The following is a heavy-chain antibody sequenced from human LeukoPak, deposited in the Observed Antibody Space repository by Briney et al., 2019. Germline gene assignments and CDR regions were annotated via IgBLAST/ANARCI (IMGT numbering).Heavy chain of an antibody. D-gene: IGHD4-17*01. CDR3: TAGQPVTNFDY. Sequence: PGGSLRLSCAASGITFSSYAMHWVRQAPGKGLEYVSAISSNGDSTYYANSVKGRFTISRDNSKNTLYLQMGSLRAEDMAVYYCTAGQPVTNFDYWGQGTLVAVSS. CDR1: GITFSSYA. V-gene: IGHV3-64*01. J-gene: IGHJ4*02. CDR2: ISSNGDST.